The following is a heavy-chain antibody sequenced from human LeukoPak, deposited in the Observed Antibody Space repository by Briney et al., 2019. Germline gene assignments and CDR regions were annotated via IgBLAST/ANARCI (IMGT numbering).Heavy chain of an antibody. V-gene: IGHV4-59*12. D-gene: IGHD2-2*01. CDR1: GGSISSYY. Sequence: SETLSLTCTVSGGSISSYYWSWIRQPPGKGLEWIGYIYYSGSTNYNPSLKSRVTISVDTSKNQFSLKLSSVTAADTAVYYCARLWYCSSTSCYGIDYWGQGTLVTVSS. J-gene: IGHJ4*02. CDR3: ARLWYCSSTSCYGIDY. CDR2: IYYSGST.